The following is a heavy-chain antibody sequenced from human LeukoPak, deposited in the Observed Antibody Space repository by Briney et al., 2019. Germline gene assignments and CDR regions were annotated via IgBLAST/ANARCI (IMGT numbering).Heavy chain of an antibody. CDR2: IYHSGST. CDR3: ARDGPAYTSRWYDYYYGLDV. CDR1: GDSIGSYF. J-gene: IGHJ6*02. Sequence: SETLSLTCTVSGDSIGSYFWSWIRQSPGKGLEWIGHIYHSGSTNYNPSLKSRVTISVDTSKNQFSLKLTSVTSADTAVYYCARDGPAYTSRWYDYYYGLDVWGQGTTVAVSS. D-gene: IGHD2-2*01. V-gene: IGHV4-59*01.